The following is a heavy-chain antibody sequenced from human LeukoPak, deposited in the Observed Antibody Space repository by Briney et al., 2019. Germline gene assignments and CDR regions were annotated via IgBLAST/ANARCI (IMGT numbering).Heavy chain of an antibody. V-gene: IGHV4-59*01. CDR3: ARLLHDAFDI. Sequence: SETLSLTCTVSGGSISSYYWSWIRQPPGKGLEWIGYIYYSGSTNYNPSLKSRVTISEDTSKNQFSLKLSSATAADTAVYYCARLLHDAFDIWGQGTMVTVSS. J-gene: IGHJ3*02. CDR1: GGSISSYY. D-gene: IGHD1-26*01. CDR2: IYYSGST.